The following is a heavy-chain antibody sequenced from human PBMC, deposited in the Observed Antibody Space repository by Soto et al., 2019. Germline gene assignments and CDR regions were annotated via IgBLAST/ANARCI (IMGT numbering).Heavy chain of an antibody. CDR1: DGSLSPNY. D-gene: IGHD2-2*01. CDR3: ARLGAFYQTMDS. CDR2: IYYAGTT. J-gene: IGHJ1*01. V-gene: IGHV4-59*08. Sequence: SETLSLTCTVSDGSLSPNYWSWIRQPPGKGLEWIGYIYYAGTTTYNPSLQSRVSISLDTSKNEVSLKLTSVTAADTAVYFCARLGAFYQTMDSWGQGTLVTVSS.